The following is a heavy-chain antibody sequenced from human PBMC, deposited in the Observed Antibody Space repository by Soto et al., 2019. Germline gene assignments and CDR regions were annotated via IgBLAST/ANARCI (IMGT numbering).Heavy chain of an antibody. D-gene: IGHD3-10*01. V-gene: IGHV1-3*01. Sequence: QVQLVQSGAEVKKPGASVKVSCKASGYTFTNNPMHWVRQAPGQRLEWMGWINAGNGNTKYSQKFQGRVTITRDTSASTAYMEVSSLTSEDTAVYYCAGDDSGLLGYWGQGTLVTVSS. CDR1: GYTFTNNP. CDR2: INAGNGNT. J-gene: IGHJ4*02. CDR3: AGDDSGLLGY.